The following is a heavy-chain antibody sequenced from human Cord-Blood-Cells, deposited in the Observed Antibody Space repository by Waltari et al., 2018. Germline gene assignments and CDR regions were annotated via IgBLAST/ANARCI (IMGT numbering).Heavy chain of an antibody. Sequence: QVQLVQSGAEVKKPGASVKVSCKASGYTFTGYYMPSLRQAPGQGLEWMGWINPNSGGTNYAQKFQGRVTMTRDTSISTAYMELSRLRSDDTAVYYCARSQVGIGAFDIWGQGTMVTDSS. V-gene: IGHV1-2*02. CDR2: INPNSGGT. J-gene: IGHJ3*02. CDR1: GYTFTGYY. D-gene: IGHD1-26*01. CDR3: ARSQVGIGAFDI.